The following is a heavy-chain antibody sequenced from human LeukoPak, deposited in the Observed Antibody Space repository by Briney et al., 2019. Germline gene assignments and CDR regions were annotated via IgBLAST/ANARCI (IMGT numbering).Heavy chain of an antibody. CDR1: GYTFTSYG. V-gene: IGHV1-18*01. J-gene: IGHJ4*02. Sequence: GASVKVSCKASGYTFTSYGISWVRQAPGQGLEWMGWISAYSGHTNYAQKFQGRVTMTTDTSTSTAYMELTSLTSDDTAVYYCARDKDLGAVAGTFDYWGQGTLVTVSS. CDR2: ISAYSGHT. CDR3: ARDKDLGAVAGTFDY. D-gene: IGHD6-19*01.